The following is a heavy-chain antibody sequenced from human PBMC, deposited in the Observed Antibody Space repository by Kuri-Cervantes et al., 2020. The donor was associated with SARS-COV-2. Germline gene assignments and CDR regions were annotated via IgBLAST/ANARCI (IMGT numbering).Heavy chain of an antibody. D-gene: IGHD6-19*01. V-gene: IGHV3-49*03. J-gene: IGHJ4*02. CDR3: TTRYSSGWYYGLFDY. CDR1: GFTFGDYA. CDR2: IRSKAYGGTT. Sequence: GESLKISCTASGFTFGDYAMSWFRQAPGKGLEWVGFIRSKAYGGTTEYAASVKGRFTISRDDSKSIAYLQMNSLKTEDTAVYYCTTRYSSGWYYGLFDYWGQGTLVTVS.